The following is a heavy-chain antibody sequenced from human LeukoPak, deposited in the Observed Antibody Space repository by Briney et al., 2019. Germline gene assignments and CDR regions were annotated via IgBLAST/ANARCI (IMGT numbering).Heavy chain of an antibody. Sequence: GASVKVSCKASGYTFTSYGIIWVRQAPGQGLEWMGWISAYNGNTNYAQKLQGRVTMTTDTSTSTAYMELRSLRSDDTAVYYCASISSGYYYLDYWGQGTLVTVSS. CDR3: ASISSGYYYLDY. CDR1: GYTFTSYG. V-gene: IGHV1-18*01. J-gene: IGHJ4*02. CDR2: ISAYNGNT. D-gene: IGHD3-22*01.